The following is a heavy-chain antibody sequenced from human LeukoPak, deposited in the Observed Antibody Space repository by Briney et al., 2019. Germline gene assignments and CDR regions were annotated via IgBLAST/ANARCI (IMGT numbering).Heavy chain of an antibody. Sequence: PAETLSLTCTGSGGSIISYYWCWIRQPAGKGLEWIGRIYTSGSTNYNPSLKSRVTISVDKSKNQFSLKLSSVTAADTAVYYCARGLAEDGHNYFDLCGQ. J-gene: IGHJ4*02. V-gene: IGHV4-4*07. D-gene: IGHD6-13*01. CDR3: ARGLAEDGHNYFDL. CDR1: GGSIISYY. CDR2: IYTSGST.